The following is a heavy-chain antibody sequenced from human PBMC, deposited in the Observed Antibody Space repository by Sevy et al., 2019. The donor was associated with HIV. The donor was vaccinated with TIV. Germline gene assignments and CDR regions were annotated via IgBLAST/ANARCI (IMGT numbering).Heavy chain of an antibody. CDR1: GFTFSSYW. D-gene: IGHD3-3*01. CDR3: ARDNALWSGYGQIDYYYGMDV. Sequence: GGSVRLSCAASGFTFSSYWMSWVRQAPGKGLEWVANIKQDGSEKYYVDSVKGRFTISRDNAKNSLYLQMNSLRAEDTAVYYCARDNALWSGYGQIDYYYGMDVWGQGTTVTVSS. CDR2: IKQDGSEK. V-gene: IGHV3-7*01. J-gene: IGHJ6*02.